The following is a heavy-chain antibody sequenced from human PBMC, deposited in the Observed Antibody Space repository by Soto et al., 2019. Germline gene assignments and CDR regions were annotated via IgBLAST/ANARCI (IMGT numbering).Heavy chain of an antibody. J-gene: IGHJ5*02. V-gene: IGHV3-33*01. CDR1: GFTFSSYG. CDR2: IWYDGSNK. Sequence: GGPLRLSCAASGFTFSSYGMHWVRQAPGKGLEWVSVIWYDGSNKYYADSVKGRFTISRDNSKNTLYLQMNSLRAEDTAVYYCARDWGSGWGFDPWGQGTLVTVSS. CDR3: ARDWGSGWGFDP. D-gene: IGHD3-16*01.